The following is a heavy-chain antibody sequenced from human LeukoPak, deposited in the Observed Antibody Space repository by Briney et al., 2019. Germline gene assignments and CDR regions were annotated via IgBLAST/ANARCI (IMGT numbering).Heavy chain of an antibody. CDR1: GGSISSYY. CDR2: ISDIGSI. CDR3: ARGFFVRGHRQTHHYYDSSGPRWFDP. V-gene: IGHV4-59*12. Sequence: KPSETLSLTCTVSGGSISSYYWSWIRQPPGKGLEWIAYISDIGSINYNPSLKSRVTISVDTSKNQFSLKLSSVTAADTAVYYCARGFFVRGHRQTHHYYDSSGPRWFDPWGQGTLVTVSS. D-gene: IGHD3-22*01. J-gene: IGHJ5*02.